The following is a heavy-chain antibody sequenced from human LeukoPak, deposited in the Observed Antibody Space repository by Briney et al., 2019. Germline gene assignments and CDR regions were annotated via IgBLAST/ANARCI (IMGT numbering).Heavy chain of an antibody. CDR3: AGEISGYSDY. J-gene: IGHJ4*02. Sequence: ASVTVSCTASGYTFTGYYMHWVRQAPGQGLEWMGWINANSGDTKYAQKFQGRVTMTRDTSISTAYMELSRLRSDDTAMYYCAGEISGYSDYWGQGTLVTVSS. V-gene: IGHV1-2*02. D-gene: IGHD3-22*01. CDR1: GYTFTGYY. CDR2: INANSGDT.